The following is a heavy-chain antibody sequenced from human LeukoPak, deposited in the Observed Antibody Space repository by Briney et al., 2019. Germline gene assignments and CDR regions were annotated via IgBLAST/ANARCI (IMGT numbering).Heavy chain of an antibody. V-gene: IGHV4-39*07. CDR2: IYYSGST. CDR1: GGSISSSSYY. CDR3: ARLVYDFWSGYPYYYMDV. Sequence: SETLSLTCTVSGGSISSSSYYWGWIRQPPGKGLEWIGSIYYSGSTYCNPSLKSRVTISVDTSKNQFSLKLSSVTAADTAVYYCARLVYDFWSGYPYYYMDVWGKGTTVTVSS. J-gene: IGHJ6*03. D-gene: IGHD3-3*01.